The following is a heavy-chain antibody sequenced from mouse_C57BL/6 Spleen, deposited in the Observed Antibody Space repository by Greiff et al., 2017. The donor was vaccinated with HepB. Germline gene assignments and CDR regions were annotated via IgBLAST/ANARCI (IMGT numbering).Heavy chain of an antibody. V-gene: IGHV14-2*01. CDR1: GFNIKDYY. CDR3: ARTRNYLAWFAY. J-gene: IGHJ3*01. Sequence: EVKLQESGAELVKPGASVKLSCTASGFNIKDYYMHWVKQRTEQGLEWIGRIDPEDGGTKYAPKFQGKATITADTYSNTAYLQLSSLTSEDTAVYYCARTRNYLAWFAYWGQGTLVTVSA. CDR2: IDPEDGGT. D-gene: IGHD2-1*01.